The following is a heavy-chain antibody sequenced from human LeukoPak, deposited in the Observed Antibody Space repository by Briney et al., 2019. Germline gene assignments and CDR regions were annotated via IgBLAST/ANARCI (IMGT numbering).Heavy chain of an antibody. CDR1: GYTFTSYG. CDR2: ISGYNGYT. D-gene: IGHD3-22*01. V-gene: IGHV1-18*01. J-gene: IGHJ5*02. CDR3: ARDEARYSSGYYPNWFDP. Sequence: GAAVKVSCKASGYTFTSYGISWVRQPPGQGLEWMGWISGYNGYTHYAHNLQGRVTMTTDTSTSTAYMELRSLRSDDTAVYYCARDEARYSSGYYPNWFDPWGQGTLVTVSS.